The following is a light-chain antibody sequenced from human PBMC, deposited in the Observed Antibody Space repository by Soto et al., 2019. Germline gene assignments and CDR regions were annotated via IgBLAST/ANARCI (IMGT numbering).Light chain of an antibody. J-gene: IGLJ1*01. CDR2: GVS. V-gene: IGLV2-14*01. Sequence: QSVLTQPASVSGSPGQSITSSCSGTRIDIGSYNYVAWYQQFPGKTPKILIYGVSNRPSGVSSRFSGSKSGNTASLTISGLQAEDEADYYCISYTGSSTSYVFXSGTKVTVL. CDR3: ISYTGSSTSYV. CDR1: RIDIGSYNY.